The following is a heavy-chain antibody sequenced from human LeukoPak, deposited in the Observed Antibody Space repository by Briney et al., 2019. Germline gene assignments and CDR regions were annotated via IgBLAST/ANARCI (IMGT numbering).Heavy chain of an antibody. Sequence: SVKVSCKASGGTFSSYAISWVRQAPGQGLEWMGGIIPIFGTANYAQKFQGRVTITVDESTSTAYMELSSLRSEDTAVYYCARAGYYDSSGFGAPGDYWGQGTLVTVSS. J-gene: IGHJ4*02. D-gene: IGHD3-22*01. CDR3: ARAGYYDSSGFGAPGDY. V-gene: IGHV1-69*13. CDR1: GGTFSSYA. CDR2: IIPIFGTA.